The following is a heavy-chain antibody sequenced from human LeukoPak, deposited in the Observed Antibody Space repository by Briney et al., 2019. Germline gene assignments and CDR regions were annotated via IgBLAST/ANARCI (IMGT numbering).Heavy chain of an antibody. Sequence: GGALRVSLVASRFTLSSNYMSGVRQAPGRGAEGVSVIYIGGSTYYADSVQGGVTISSDNSRKTQYLQMNRLRAEDTAVYYCARSPAQLWFGEFDCRGQPTMVT. CDR1: RFTLSSNY. D-gene: IGHD3-10*01. V-gene: IGHV3-53*01. J-gene: IGHJ4*02. CDR2: IYIGGST. CDR3: ARSPAQLWFGEFDC.